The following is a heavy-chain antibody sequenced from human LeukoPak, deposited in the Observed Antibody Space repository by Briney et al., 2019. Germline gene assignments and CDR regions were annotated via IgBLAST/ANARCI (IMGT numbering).Heavy chain of an antibody. V-gene: IGHV4-34*01. CDR3: ARGSTGPQDAFDI. J-gene: IGHJ3*02. Sequence: SETLSLTCAVYGGSFSGYYWRWLRQPPGKGLEWSGGINHSGSTNYNPSLKGQITISVDTSKNQFSLKLSSVPAADTAVYYCARGSTGPQDAFDIWGQGTMVTVSS. CDR1: GGSFSGYY. CDR2: INHSGST.